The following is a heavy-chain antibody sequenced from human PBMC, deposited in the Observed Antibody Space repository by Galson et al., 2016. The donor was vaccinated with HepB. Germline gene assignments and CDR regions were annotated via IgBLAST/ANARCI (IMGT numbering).Heavy chain of an antibody. J-gene: IGHJ4*02. CDR3: ATGCKSGNCKLAEFEY. D-gene: IGHD4-23*01. CDR2: ISYHENNK. Sequence: SLRLSCAASGFTFTSYDTHWVRQAPGKGLEWVAGISYHENNKYYGDSVKGRFTISRDNSRNTLYLQMNSLRSEDTAVYYCATGCKSGNCKLAEFEYWGQGTLVTVSS. V-gene: IGHV3-30*03. CDR1: GFTFTSYD.